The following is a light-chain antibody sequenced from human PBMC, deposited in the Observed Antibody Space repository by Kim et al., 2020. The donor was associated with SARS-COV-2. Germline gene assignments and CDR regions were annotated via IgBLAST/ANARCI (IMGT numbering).Light chain of an antibody. CDR3: QTWDSSLVV. J-gene: IGLJ2*01. CDR2: QDT. Sequence: ELTQPPSVSVSPGQTANISCSGYRLGDEYACWFQQKPGQSPVLVIYQDTKRPSGIPERFSGSNSGSTATLTITGTQAMDEADYYCQTWDSSLVVFGGG. CDR1: RLGDEY. V-gene: IGLV3-1*01.